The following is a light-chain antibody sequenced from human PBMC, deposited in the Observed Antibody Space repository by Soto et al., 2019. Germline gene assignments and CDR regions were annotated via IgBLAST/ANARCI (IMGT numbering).Light chain of an antibody. J-gene: IGKJ1*01. V-gene: IGKV3D-15*01. CDR1: QSVGSD. Sequence: EIVLTQSPDTLSLSPGEGASLSCRASQSVGSDLAWYQQKPGQAPRLVIYDIFTRATGVPTRISGSGSGTEFTLTISSLQSEDFAIYFCQQYGSSPGTFGQGTKVDIK. CDR3: QQYGSSPGT. CDR2: DIF.